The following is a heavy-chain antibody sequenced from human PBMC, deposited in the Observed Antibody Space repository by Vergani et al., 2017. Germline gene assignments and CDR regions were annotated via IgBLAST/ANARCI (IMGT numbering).Heavy chain of an antibody. CDR2: ISAYNGNT. Sequence: QVQLVQSGAEVKKPGASVKVSCKASGYTFTSYGISWVRQAPGQGLEWMGWISAYNGNTNYAQKLQGRVTMTTDTSTSTAYMELRSLRSDDTAVYYCARVGPDFWSGYYLSMSSSWFDPWGQGTLVTVSS. CDR3: ARVGPDFWSGYYLSMSSSWFDP. V-gene: IGHV1-18*01. J-gene: IGHJ5*02. CDR1: GYTFTSYG. D-gene: IGHD3-3*01.